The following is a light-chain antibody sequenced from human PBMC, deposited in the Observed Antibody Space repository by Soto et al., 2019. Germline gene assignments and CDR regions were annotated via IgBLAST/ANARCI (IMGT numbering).Light chain of an antibody. CDR3: QQYDNSIT. Sequence: EIVLTQSPGTLSLSPGETATLSCRASQSVSSNNLAWYHQKPGQTPRLLIYGASNRATGIPDRFSGSGSGTDFTITISRLEPEVFAVYYCQQYDNSITFGQGTRLEIE. V-gene: IGKV3-20*01. CDR2: GAS. J-gene: IGKJ5*01. CDR1: QSVSSNN.